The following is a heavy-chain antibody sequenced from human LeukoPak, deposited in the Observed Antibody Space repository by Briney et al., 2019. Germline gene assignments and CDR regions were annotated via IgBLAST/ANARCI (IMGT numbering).Heavy chain of an antibody. CDR2: ISYDGSNK. J-gene: IGHJ6*03. CDR3: ARDNSLAPYCYSYMGV. V-gene: IGHV3-30*04. Sequence: PGGSLRLSCAASGFTFSSYSMHWVRQAPGKGLEWVAYISYDGSNKYYADSVKGLFTISIDNSKNTLYLQMNSLRADDTAVYYYARDNSLAPYCYSYMGVWGKGTTVPVSS. D-gene: IGHD2-21*02. CDR1: GFTFSSYS.